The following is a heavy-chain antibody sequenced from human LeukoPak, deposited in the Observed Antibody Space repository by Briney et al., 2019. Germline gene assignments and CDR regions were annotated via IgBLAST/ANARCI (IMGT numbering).Heavy chain of an antibody. CDR1: GFTFGDYA. CDR3: AREASGYCSGGSCHFDY. D-gene: IGHD2-15*01. Sequence: GRSLRLSCTASGFTFGDYAMSWFRQAPGKGLEWVAVISYDGSNKYYADSVKGRFTISRDNSKNTLYLQMNSLRAEDTAVYYCAREASGYCSGGSCHFDYWGQGTLVTVSS. V-gene: IGHV3-30-3*01. J-gene: IGHJ4*02. CDR2: ISYDGSNK.